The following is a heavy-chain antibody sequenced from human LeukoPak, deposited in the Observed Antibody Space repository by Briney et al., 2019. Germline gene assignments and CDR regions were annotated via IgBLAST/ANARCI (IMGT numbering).Heavy chain of an antibody. J-gene: IGHJ3*02. D-gene: IGHD1-1*01. CDR1: GGSFSGYY. CDR2: INHSGST. Sequence: SETLSLTCAVYGGSFSGYYWSWIRQPPGKGLEWIGEINHSGSTNYNPSLKNRVTILLDTSNNRFSLKLSSVTAADTAVYYCARVAGTANHDAFDIWGQGTMVTVSS. CDR3: ARVAGTANHDAFDI. V-gene: IGHV4-34*01.